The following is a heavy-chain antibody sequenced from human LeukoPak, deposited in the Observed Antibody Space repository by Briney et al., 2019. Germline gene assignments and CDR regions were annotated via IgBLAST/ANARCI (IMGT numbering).Heavy chain of an antibody. Sequence: SETLSLTCTVSGYSISSGYYWGWIRQPPGKGLEWIGSIYHSGSTYYNPSLKSRVTISVDTPKNQFSLKLSSVTAADTAVYYCARKDPGYSGYSDFDYWGQGTLVTVSS. J-gene: IGHJ4*02. D-gene: IGHD5-12*01. CDR1: GYSISSGYY. CDR2: IYHSGST. CDR3: ARKDPGYSGYSDFDY. V-gene: IGHV4-38-2*02.